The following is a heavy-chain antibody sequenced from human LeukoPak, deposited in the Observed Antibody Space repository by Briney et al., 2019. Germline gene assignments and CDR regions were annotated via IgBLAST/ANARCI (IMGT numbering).Heavy chain of an antibody. V-gene: IGHV3-23*01. Sequence: PGGSLRLSCAASGFTFSSYAMSWVRQAPGKGLEWVSAISGSGGSTYYADSVKGRFTISRDNSKNTLYLQMNSLRAEDTAVYYCAKIGGGSSWSKSYYYGMDAWGQGTTVTVSS. CDR1: GFTFSSYA. CDR3: AKIGGGSSWSKSYYYGMDA. J-gene: IGHJ6*02. D-gene: IGHD6-6*01. CDR2: ISGSGGST.